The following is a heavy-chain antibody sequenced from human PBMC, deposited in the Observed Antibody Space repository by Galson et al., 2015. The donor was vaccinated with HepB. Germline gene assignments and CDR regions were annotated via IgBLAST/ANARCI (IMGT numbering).Heavy chain of an antibody. CDR3: ARAHDQYDTSGYSLVLYGLDV. V-gene: IGHV1-69*02. J-gene: IGHJ6*02. Sequence: SVKVSCKASGGTFSSDTISWVRQAPGQGLEWMGRIIPVHIIVTYVQRFQGRVTITADKSTNTVYMELRSLSPEDTAVYYCARAHDQYDTSGYSLVLYGLDVWGQGTTVTVSS. D-gene: IGHD3-22*01. CDR1: GGTFSSDT. CDR2: IIPVHIIV.